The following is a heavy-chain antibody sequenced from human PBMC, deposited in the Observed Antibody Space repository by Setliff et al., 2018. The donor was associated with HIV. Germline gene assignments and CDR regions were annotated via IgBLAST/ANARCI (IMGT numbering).Heavy chain of an antibody. D-gene: IGHD3-16*01. CDR3: ATSPLPGSSDYIWGSDYFDY. J-gene: IGHJ4*02. V-gene: IGHV1-18*03. Sequence: ASVKVSCKASGYTFTSYGISWVRQAPGQGLEWMGWISGYNGNTNYAQKLQGRVTMTTDNSKNTLYLQLDSLTAEDMALYYCATSPLPGSSDYIWGSDYFDYWGQGALVTVSS. CDR1: GYTFTSYG. CDR2: ISGYNGNT.